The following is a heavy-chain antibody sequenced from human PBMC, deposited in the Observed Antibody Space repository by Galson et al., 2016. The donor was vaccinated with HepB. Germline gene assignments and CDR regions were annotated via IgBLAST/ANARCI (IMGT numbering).Heavy chain of an antibody. CDR3: ARGLVGSGMDV. CDR2: INWSGDST. V-gene: IGHV3-20*01. CDR1: GFTFDDYG. Sequence: SLRLSCAVSGFTFDDYGMTWVRQAPGKGLEWVSGINWSGDSTAYADSVKGRFTMYRDDARNSLYLQMSSLRVEDTALYRCARGLVGSGMDVWGQGTTVTVSS. J-gene: IGHJ6*02. D-gene: IGHD3-10*01.